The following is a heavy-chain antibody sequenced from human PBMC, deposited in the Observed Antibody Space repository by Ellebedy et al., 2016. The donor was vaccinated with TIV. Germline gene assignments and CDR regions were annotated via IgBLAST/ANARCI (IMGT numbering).Heavy chain of an antibody. V-gene: IGHV7-4-1*02. J-gene: IGHJ2*01. CDR2: INTNTGNP. Sequence: AASVKVSCKASGYTFTSYVMNWVRQAPGQGLEWMGWINTNTGNPTYAQGFTGRFVFSLDTSVSTAYLQISSLKAEDTAVYYCARGAAAGFFWYFDLWGRGTLVTVSS. CDR1: GYTFTSYV. D-gene: IGHD6-13*01. CDR3: ARGAAAGFFWYFDL.